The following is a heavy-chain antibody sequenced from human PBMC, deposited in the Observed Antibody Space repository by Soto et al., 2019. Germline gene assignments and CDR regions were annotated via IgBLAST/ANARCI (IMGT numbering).Heavy chain of an antibody. V-gene: IGHV1-24*01. J-gene: IGHJ3*02. CDR3: ATNLAYDSSGYLDAFDI. CDR2: FDPEDGET. CDR1: GYTLTELS. Sequence: ASVKVSGKVSGYTLTELSMHWVRQAPGKGLEWMGGFDPEDGETIYAQKFQGRVTMTEDTSTDTAYMELSSLRSEDTAVYYCATNLAYDSSGYLDAFDIWGQGTMVTVSS. D-gene: IGHD3-22*01.